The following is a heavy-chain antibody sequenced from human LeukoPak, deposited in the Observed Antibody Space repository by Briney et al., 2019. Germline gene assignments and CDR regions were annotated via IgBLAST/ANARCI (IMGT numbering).Heavy chain of an antibody. CDR1: GFTFSSYE. V-gene: IGHV3-48*03. Sequence: GRSLRLSCAASGFTFSSYEMNWVRQAPGKGLEWVSYISSSGSTIYYADSVKGRFTISRDNAKNSLYLQMNSLRAEDTAVYYCARDDILTGFPYGMDVWGKGTTVTVSS. J-gene: IGHJ6*04. D-gene: IGHD3-9*01. CDR2: ISSSGSTI. CDR3: ARDDILTGFPYGMDV.